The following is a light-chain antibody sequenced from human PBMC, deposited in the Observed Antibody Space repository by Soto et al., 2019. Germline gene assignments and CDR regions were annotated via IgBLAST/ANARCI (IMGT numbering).Light chain of an antibody. Sequence: EIVLTQSPGTLSLSPGKRATLSCRASQTISGTYLAWYQQRPGQSPRLLIYGTSSRATGIPDRFSGRGSGTDFALTISRLEPEDFAVYYCQQYGSSRTFGQGTKVDI. CDR1: QTISGTY. CDR2: GTS. V-gene: IGKV3-20*01. CDR3: QQYGSSRT. J-gene: IGKJ1*01.